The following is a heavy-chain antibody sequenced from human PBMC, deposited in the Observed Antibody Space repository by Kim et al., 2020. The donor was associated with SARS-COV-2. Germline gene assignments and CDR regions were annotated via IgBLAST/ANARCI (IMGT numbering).Heavy chain of an antibody. CDR1: GYSFTSYW. V-gene: IGHV5-51*01. CDR2: IYPGDSDT. Sequence: GESLKISCKGSGYSFTSYWIGWVRQMPGKGLEWMGIIYPGDSDTRYSPSFQGQVTISADKSISTAYLQWSSLKASDTAMYYCARLPDSIAAAGTGTGEFDYWGQGTLVTVSS. D-gene: IGHD6-13*01. CDR3: ARLPDSIAAAGTGTGEFDY. J-gene: IGHJ4*02.